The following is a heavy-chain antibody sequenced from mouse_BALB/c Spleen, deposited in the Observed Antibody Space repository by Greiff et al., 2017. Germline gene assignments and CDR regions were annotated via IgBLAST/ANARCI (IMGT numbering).Heavy chain of an antibody. CDR1: GFSLTSYG. CDR3: ARGGDYGSSYWFAY. CDR2: IWAGGST. J-gene: IGHJ3*01. V-gene: IGHV2-9*02. D-gene: IGHD1-1*01. Sequence: VQVVESGPGLVAPSQSLSITCTVSGFSLTSYGVHWVRQPPGKGLEWLGVIWAGGSTNYNSALMSRLSISKDNSKSQVFLKMNSLQTDDTAMYYCARGGDYGSSYWFAYWGQGTLVTVSA.